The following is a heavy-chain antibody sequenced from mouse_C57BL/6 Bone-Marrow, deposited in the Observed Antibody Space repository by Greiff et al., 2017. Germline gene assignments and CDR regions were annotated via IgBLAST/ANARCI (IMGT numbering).Heavy chain of an antibody. D-gene: IGHD2-2*01. CDR2: IYPRSGNT. Sequence: VKLQQSGAELARPGASVKLSCKASGYTFTSYGISWVKQRTGQGLEWIGEIYPRSGNTYYNEKFKGKATLTADKSSSTAYMELRSLTSEDSAVFFWACPLRWLRDYWGQGTTLTVSS. V-gene: IGHV1-81*01. J-gene: IGHJ2*01. CDR1: GYTFTSYG. CDR3: ACPLRWLRDY.